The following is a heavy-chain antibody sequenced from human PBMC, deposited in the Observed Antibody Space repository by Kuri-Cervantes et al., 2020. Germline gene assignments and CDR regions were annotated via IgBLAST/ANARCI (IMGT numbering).Heavy chain of an antibody. Sequence: SETLSLTCTVSGGSISSGDNYWSWIRQPPGKGLEWIGYIHFGGTTYYNPSLESRVTISLDTSKNQFSLKLSSLTAADTAVYYCARGGVSAAGTYSYWYFDLWGRGTLVTVSS. J-gene: IGHJ2*01. CDR1: GGSISSGDNY. D-gene: IGHD3-10*01. CDR3: ARGGVSAAGTYSYWYFDL. V-gene: IGHV4-30-4*01. CDR2: IHFGGTT.